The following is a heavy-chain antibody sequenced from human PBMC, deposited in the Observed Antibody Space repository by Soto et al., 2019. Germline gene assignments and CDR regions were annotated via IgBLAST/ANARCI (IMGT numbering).Heavy chain of an antibody. Sequence: QVQLVQSGAEVKKPGSSVTVSCKASGGTFSSYAISWVRQAPGHGLEWMGGILPIFGTANYAQKFQGRVTITADESTSTADMELSSLRSEDTAVYYWAMGSPSGYWFDPWGQGTLVTVSS. J-gene: IGHJ5*02. V-gene: IGHV1-69*01. CDR2: ILPIFGTA. CDR3: AMGSPSGYWFDP. CDR1: GGTFSSYA. D-gene: IGHD1-26*01.